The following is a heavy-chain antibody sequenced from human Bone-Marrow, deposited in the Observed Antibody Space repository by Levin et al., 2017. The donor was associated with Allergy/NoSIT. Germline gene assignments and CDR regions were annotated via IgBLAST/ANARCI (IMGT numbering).Heavy chain of an antibody. D-gene: IGHD2-2*02. Sequence: ASVKVSCKASGYTFTSYDINWVRQATGQGLEWMGWMNPNSGNTGYAQKFQGRVTMTRNTSISTAYMELSSLRSEDTAVYYCARGLVVVPAAIEPIYYYGMDVWGQGTTVTVSS. J-gene: IGHJ6*02. CDR2: MNPNSGNT. CDR3: ARGLVVVPAAIEPIYYYGMDV. CDR1: GYTFTSYD. V-gene: IGHV1-8*01.